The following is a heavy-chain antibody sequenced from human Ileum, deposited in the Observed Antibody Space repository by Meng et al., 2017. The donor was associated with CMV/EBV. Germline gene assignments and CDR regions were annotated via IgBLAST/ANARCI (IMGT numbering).Heavy chain of an antibody. J-gene: IGHJ4*02. V-gene: IGHV3-30*02. Sequence: GESLKISCTASGFKFSTYGMHWVRQAPGKGLEWVAYTGFRGEKNFHADSVKGRFTISRDNVQSILFLQMDHLTADDTAVYFCAKDNLPYPNGTNSVGVDFWGQGTQVTVSS. D-gene: IGHD1/OR15-1a*01. CDR2: TGFRGEKN. CDR1: GFKFSTYG. CDR3: AKDNLPYPNGTNSVGVDF.